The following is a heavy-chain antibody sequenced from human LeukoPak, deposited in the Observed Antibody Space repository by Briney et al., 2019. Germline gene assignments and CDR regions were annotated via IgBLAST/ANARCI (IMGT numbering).Heavy chain of an antibody. V-gene: IGHV4-59*01. CDR3: AREPFGYFDS. D-gene: IGHD3-10*01. J-gene: IGHJ4*02. Sequence: SETLSLTCTVSGGSLSNYYWSWIRQPPGKGLEWIGYIYYSGSTNYNPSLKSRVTISVDTSKNQFSLKLSSVTAADTAVYYCAREPFGYFDSWGQGTLATVSS. CDR2: IYYSGST. CDR1: GGSLSNYY.